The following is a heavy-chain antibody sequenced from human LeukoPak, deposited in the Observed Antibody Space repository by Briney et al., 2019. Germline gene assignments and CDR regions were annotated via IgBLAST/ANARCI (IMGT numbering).Heavy chain of an antibody. V-gene: IGHV3-74*01. Sequence: HSGGSLRLSCAASGFTFSSYWMHWVRQAPGKGLVWVSRINSDGSSTSYADSVKGRFTISRDNAKNTLYLQMNSLRAEDTAVYYYARGGHIVVVTAAFDIWGQGTMVTVSS. D-gene: IGHD2-21*02. CDR2: INSDGSST. CDR1: GFTFSSYW. CDR3: ARGGHIVVVTAAFDI. J-gene: IGHJ3*02.